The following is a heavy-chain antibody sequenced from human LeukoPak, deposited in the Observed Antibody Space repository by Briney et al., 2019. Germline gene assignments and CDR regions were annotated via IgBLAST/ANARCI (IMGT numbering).Heavy chain of an antibody. D-gene: IGHD2-2*01. CDR2: ITNSGDRT. Sequence: GGSLRLSCAASGFAFSSSAMSWVREAPGKGLEWVSSITNSGDRTYYADAVRGQFTISRDNSKSALFLQMRSLRVEDTAIYYCAKDADWRPAADWGQGTLVIVSS. J-gene: IGHJ4*02. V-gene: IGHV3-23*01. CDR3: AKDADWRPAAD. CDR1: GFAFSSSA.